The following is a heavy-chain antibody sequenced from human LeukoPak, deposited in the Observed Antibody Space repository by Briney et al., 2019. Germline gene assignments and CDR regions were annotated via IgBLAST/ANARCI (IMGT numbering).Heavy chain of an antibody. V-gene: IGHV4-34*01. Sequence: SETLSLTCAVYGESFSGYFWSWIRQPPGKGLEWIGEINHSGYTNYNPSLKSRVTISVDTSKKQFSLKLNSVTAADTAVYYCARFCSGGSCYSVDAFDIWGQGTMVTVSS. CDR1: GESFSGYF. J-gene: IGHJ3*02. CDR2: INHSGYT. D-gene: IGHD2-15*01. CDR3: ARFCSGGSCYSVDAFDI.